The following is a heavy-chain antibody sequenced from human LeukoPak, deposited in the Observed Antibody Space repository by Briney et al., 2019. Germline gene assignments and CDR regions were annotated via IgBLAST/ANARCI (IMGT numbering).Heavy chain of an antibody. V-gene: IGHV4-39*01. Sequence: SETLSLTCTVSGGSISSSSYYWGWIRQPPGKGLEWIGSIYYSGSTYCNPSLKSRVTISVDTSKNQFSLKLSSVTAADTAVYYCARLGLRVGASNWFDPWGQGTLVTVSS. J-gene: IGHJ5*02. D-gene: IGHD1-26*01. CDR1: GGSISSSSYY. CDR2: IYYSGST. CDR3: ARLGLRVGASNWFDP.